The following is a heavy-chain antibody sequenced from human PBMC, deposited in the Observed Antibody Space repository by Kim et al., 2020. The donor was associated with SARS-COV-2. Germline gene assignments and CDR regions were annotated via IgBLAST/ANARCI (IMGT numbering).Heavy chain of an antibody. CDR2: INPSGGST. CDR3: ARGGGEWELLQDAFDI. V-gene: IGHV1-46*01. J-gene: IGHJ3*02. Sequence: ASVKVSCKASGYTFTTYYMHWVRQAPGQGLEWMGIINPSGGSTSYAQKFQGRVTMTRDTSTSTVYMELSSLRSEDTAVYYCARGGGEWELLQDAFDIWGQGTMVTVSS. D-gene: IGHD1-26*01. CDR1: GYTFTTYY.